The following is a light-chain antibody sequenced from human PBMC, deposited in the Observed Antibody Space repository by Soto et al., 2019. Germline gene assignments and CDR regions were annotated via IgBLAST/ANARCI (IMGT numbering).Light chain of an antibody. V-gene: IGLV2-14*03. Sequence: QSVLTQPASASGSPTQSIAISCTGTSSDVGGYDHVSWYQQHPGKGPKLMIYDVSTRPSGVSDRFSGSKSGNTASLTISGLQAEGEADYYCSSYVGSKVLGGGTKVTV. J-gene: IGLJ3*02. CDR3: SSYVGSKV. CDR1: SSDVGGYDH. CDR2: DVS.